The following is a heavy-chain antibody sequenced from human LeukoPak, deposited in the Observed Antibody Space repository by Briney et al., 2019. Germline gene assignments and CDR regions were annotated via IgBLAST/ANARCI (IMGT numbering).Heavy chain of an antibody. J-gene: IGHJ4*02. CDR1: GYTFTSYD. CDR3: ARGWGYSGYDFDY. V-gene: IGHV1-8*03. CDR2: MNPNSGNT. Sequence: GASVRLSCTASGYTFTSYDINWVRQAARPGLEWMGWMNPNSGNTGYAQKCQGRVAITRNTSISTAYMELSSVRSEDTAVYYCARGWGYSGYDFDYWGQGTLVTVSS. D-gene: IGHD5-12*01.